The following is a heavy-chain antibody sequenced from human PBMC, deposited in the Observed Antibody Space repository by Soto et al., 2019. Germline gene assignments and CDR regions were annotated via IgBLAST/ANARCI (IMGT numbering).Heavy chain of an antibody. CDR1: GCTFSSYA. CDR2: IIPIFGTA. D-gene: IGHD6-19*01. V-gene: IGHV1-69*13. CDR3: ARELGRGGWHRYGLDV. J-gene: IGHJ6*01. Sequence: SVKVSCKASGCTFSSYAISWVRQAPGQGLEWMGGIIPIFGTANYAQKFQGRVTITADASTSTAYMELSSLRSEDTAVYYCARELGRGGWHRYGLDVWGQVTTLHVSS.